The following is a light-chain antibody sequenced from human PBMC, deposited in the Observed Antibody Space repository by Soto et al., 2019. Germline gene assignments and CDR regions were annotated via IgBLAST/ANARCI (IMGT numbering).Light chain of an antibody. Sequence: DIQMTQSPSSLSASVGERVTITCRARETISSYLNWYQQKPGKAPKLLIYAASSLQSGVPSRFSGSGSGTDFTLTIISLQPEDFATYYCQQSYSTPVFGQGTKLEIK. V-gene: IGKV1-39*01. CDR1: ETISSY. CDR3: QQSYSTPV. J-gene: IGKJ2*01. CDR2: AAS.